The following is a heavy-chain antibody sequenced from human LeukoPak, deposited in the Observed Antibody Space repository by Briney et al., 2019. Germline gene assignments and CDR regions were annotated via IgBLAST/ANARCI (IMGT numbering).Heavy chain of an antibody. CDR1: GFTFSSYW. V-gene: IGHV3-7*01. Sequence: GGSLRLSCAASGFTFSSYWMSWVRQAPGKGLEWVANIKQDGSEKYYVDSVKGRFTISRDNAKNSLYLQMNSLRAEDTAVYYCARSTVGRITMVRGVQYFDYWGQGTLVTVSS. CDR2: IKQDGSEK. CDR3: ARSTVGRITMVRGVQYFDY. J-gene: IGHJ4*02. D-gene: IGHD3-10*01.